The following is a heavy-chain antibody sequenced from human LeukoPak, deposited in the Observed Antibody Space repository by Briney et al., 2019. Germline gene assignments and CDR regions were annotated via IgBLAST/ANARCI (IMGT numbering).Heavy chain of an antibody. V-gene: IGHV4-4*02. CDR1: GGSISSSNW. CDR2: IYHSGST. Sequence: SGTLSLTCAVSGGSISSSNWWSWVRRPPGKGLEWIGEIYHSGSTNYNPSLKSRVTISVDKSKNQFSLRLSSVTAADTAVYYCARLPYDSSGYYTSRNYYFDYWGQGTLVTVSS. D-gene: IGHD3-22*01. CDR3: ARLPYDSSGYYTSRNYYFDY. J-gene: IGHJ4*02.